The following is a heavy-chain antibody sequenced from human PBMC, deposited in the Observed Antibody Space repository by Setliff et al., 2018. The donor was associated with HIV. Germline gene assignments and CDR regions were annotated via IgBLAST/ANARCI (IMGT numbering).Heavy chain of an antibody. CDR2: VYSNGHT. V-gene: IGHV4-4*08. Sequence: SQTLSLTCTVSDASFSSFYWSWIRQPPGKGLEWIGYVYSNGHTKYDPSLKSRVSISIDTSRKQFSLKLTSVTAADTAVYFCARVRGGSSRGFLDDWSQGILVTVSS. J-gene: IGHJ4*02. CDR3: ARVRGGSSRGFLDD. D-gene: IGHD3-10*01. CDR1: DASFSSFY.